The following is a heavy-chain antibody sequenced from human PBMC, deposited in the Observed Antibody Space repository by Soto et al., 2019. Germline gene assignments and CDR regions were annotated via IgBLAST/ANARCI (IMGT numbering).Heavy chain of an antibody. D-gene: IGHD6-13*01. V-gene: IGHV3-15*01. CDR3: TTDEIAAADWFDP. Sequence: EVQLVESGGGLVKPGGSLRLSCAASGFTFSNAWMSWVRQAPGKGLEWVGRIKSKTDGGTTDYAAPVKGRFTISRDDSKNTLYLQMNSLKTEDTAVYYCTTDEIAAADWFDPWGLGTLVTVSS. CDR2: IKSKTDGGTT. CDR1: GFTFSNAW. J-gene: IGHJ5*02.